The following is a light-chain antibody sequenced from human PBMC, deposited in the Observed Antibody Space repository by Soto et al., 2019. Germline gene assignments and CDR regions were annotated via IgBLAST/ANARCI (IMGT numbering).Light chain of an antibody. V-gene: IGLV2-23*02. Sequence: QSALTQPASVSGSPGQSITISCTGTSSDVGNSNLVSWYQQHPGKAPKLMIYDVSKRPSGLSNRFSGSKSGNTASLTISGLQADDEADYYCCSYAGASYVFGTGTKLTVL. J-gene: IGLJ1*01. CDR3: CSYAGASYV. CDR2: DVS. CDR1: SSDVGNSNL.